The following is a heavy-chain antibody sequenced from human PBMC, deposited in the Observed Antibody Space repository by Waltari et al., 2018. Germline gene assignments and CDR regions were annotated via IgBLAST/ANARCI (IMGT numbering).Heavy chain of an antibody. CDR3: AREGWKWELLNAFDI. CDR2: ISSSSSYI. V-gene: IGHV3-21*01. J-gene: IGHJ3*02. Sequence: EVQLVESGGGLVKPGGSLRLSCAASGFTFSSYSMNWVRQAPGKGLEWVAAISSSSSYIYYADSVKGRFTISRDNAKNSLYLQMNSLRAEDTAVYYCAREGWKWELLNAFDIWGQGTMVTVSS. CDR1: GFTFSSYS. D-gene: IGHD1-26*01.